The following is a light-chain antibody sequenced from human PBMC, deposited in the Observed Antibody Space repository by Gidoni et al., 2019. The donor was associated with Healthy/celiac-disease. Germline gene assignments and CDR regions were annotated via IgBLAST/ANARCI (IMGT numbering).Light chain of an antibody. CDR2: GAS. V-gene: IGKV3-15*01. Sequence: EIVMTQSPATLSVPPGERATLSCRASQSVSSNLAWYQQKPGQAPRLLIYGASTRATGIPARFSGSGSGTEFTLTISSLQSEDFAVYCCQQYNKWPPTFGGGTKVEIK. J-gene: IGKJ4*01. CDR3: QQYNKWPPT. CDR1: QSVSSN.